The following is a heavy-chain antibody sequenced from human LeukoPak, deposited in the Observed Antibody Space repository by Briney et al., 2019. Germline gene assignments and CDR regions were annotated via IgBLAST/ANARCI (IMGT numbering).Heavy chain of an antibody. V-gene: IGHV5-51*01. CDR1: GYTFSNYW. J-gene: IGHJ4*02. CDR3: ARRPFGSGSFDY. Sequence: PWESLKISCNGFGYTFSNYWIVWVRQVPGKGLECMTIFFPGASHTKHRPTFQAQATVSADKPISAAYLQWRSLKASDTAMYYCARRPFGSGSFDYWGQGTLVTVSS. D-gene: IGHD3-10*01. CDR2: FFPGASHT.